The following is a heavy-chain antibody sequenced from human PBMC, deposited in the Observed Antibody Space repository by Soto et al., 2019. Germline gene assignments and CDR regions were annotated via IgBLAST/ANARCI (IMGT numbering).Heavy chain of an antibody. D-gene: IGHD6-19*01. CDR3: ARTTGWPGFDF. V-gene: IGHV4-59*02. CDR1: GASVSSYY. Sequence: VQLQESGPGLVKTSETMSLTCTASGASVSSYYWSWIRQPPGKGLEWIGHIYNGGRTNYNPSLKSRVIISVDMSNNQFSLKLTSVTAADMAVYYCARTTGWPGFDFWGQGALVTVSS. J-gene: IGHJ4*02. CDR2: IYNGGRT.